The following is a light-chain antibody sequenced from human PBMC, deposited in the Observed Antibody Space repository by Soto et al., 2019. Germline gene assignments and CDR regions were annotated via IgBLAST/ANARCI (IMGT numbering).Light chain of an antibody. CDR3: CSYAGNTLVV. J-gene: IGLJ2*01. V-gene: IGLV2-11*01. Sequence: QSALTQPRSVSGSLGQSVTISCTGTSSDVGGYNYVSWYQQNPGKAPKLMIYDVSKRPSGVSDRFSGSKSANTASLIISGLQAEDEADYYCCSYAGNTLVVFGGGTKLTVL. CDR1: SSDVGGYNY. CDR2: DVS.